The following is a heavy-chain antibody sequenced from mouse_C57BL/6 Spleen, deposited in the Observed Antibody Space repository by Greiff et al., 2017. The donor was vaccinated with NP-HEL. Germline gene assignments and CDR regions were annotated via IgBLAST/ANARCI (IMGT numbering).Heavy chain of an antibody. CDR1: GYTFTSYW. CDR3: ARYDYDDAMDY. V-gene: IGHV1-55*01. CDR2: IYPGSGST. J-gene: IGHJ4*01. Sequence: VQLQQPGAELVKPGASVKMSCKASGYTFTSYWITWVKQRPGQGLEWIGDIYPGSGSTNYNEKFKSKATLTVDTSSSTAYMPLSSLTPEDSAVYYCARYDYDDAMDYWGQGTSVTVSS. D-gene: IGHD2-4*01.